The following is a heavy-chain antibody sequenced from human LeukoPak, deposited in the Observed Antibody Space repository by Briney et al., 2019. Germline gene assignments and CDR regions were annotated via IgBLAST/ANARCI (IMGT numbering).Heavy chain of an antibody. CDR1: GYTFTSYH. CDR3: ARVGYSGNFDY. V-gene: IGHV1-46*01. Sequence: ASVKVSCQASGYTFTSYHMHWVRPAPGQGLEWMGIINHSGGSTSYAQKFQGRVTMTRDTSTSTVYMELSSLRSEDTAVYYCARVGYSGNFDYWGQGTLVTVSS. D-gene: IGHD4-23*01. J-gene: IGHJ4*02. CDR2: INHSGGST.